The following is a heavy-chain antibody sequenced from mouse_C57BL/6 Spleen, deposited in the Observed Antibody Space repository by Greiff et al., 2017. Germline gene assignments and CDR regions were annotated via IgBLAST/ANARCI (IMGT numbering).Heavy chain of an antibody. CDR3: ARHAMVTTSSY. CDR2: IYPGDGDT. V-gene: IGHV1-80*01. Sequence: VKLMESGAELVKPGASVKISCKASGYAFSSYWMNWVKQRPGQGLEWIGQIYPGDGDTYYNGKFKGKATLTADKSSSTAYMQLSSLTSEDSAVYFCARHAMVTTSSYWGQGTLVTVSA. CDR1: GYAFSSYW. J-gene: IGHJ3*01. D-gene: IGHD2-2*01.